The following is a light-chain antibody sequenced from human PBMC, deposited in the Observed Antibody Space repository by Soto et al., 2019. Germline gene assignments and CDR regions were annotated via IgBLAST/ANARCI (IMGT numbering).Light chain of an antibody. J-gene: IGKJ1*01. CDR3: QHYGSSALK. CDR2: GAS. Sequence: EIVLTQSPGTLSLSPGERATLSCRASQSVSSSYLAWYQQKPGQAPRLLIYGASSRATGIPDRFSGSGSETDFTRTISRLEPEDFAVYYFQHYGSSALKFGQGTQVEIK. CDR1: QSVSSSY. V-gene: IGKV3-20*01.